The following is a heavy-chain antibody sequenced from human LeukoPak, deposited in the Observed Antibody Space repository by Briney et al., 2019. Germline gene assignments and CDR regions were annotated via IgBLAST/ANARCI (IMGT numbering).Heavy chain of an antibody. CDR1: GFTFSNAW. Sequence: GGSLRLSCAASGFTFSNAWMSWVRQARGEGREWVGRIKSKTDVGTTDYAAPVKGRFTISRDDSKNTLYLQMNSLKTEDTAVYYCTTGVGQQLYYYGMDVWGQGTTVTVSS. CDR2: IKSKTDVGTT. D-gene: IGHD6-13*01. J-gene: IGHJ6*02. CDR3: TTGVGQQLYYYGMDV. V-gene: IGHV3-15*01.